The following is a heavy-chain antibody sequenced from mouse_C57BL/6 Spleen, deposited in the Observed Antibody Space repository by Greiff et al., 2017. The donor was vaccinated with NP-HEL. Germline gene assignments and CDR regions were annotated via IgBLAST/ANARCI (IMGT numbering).Heavy chain of an antibody. Sequence: VKLMESGPELVKPGASVKISCKASGYAFSSSWMNWVKQRPGKGLEWIGRIYPGDGDTNYNGKFKGKATLTADKSSSTAYMQLSSLTSEDSAVYFCARFIPQGYFDVWGTGTTVTVSS. J-gene: IGHJ1*03. V-gene: IGHV1-82*01. CDR3: ARFIPQGYFDV. CDR2: IYPGDGDT. D-gene: IGHD1-1*01. CDR1: GYAFSSSW.